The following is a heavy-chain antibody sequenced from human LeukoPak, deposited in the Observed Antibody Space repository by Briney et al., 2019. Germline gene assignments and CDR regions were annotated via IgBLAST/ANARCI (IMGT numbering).Heavy chain of an antibody. V-gene: IGHV3-23*01. Sequence: GGSLRLSCAASGFTFNRYDMNWVRQAPGKGLEWVSTISDSGDQTYSADSVKGRFPSSRDNSNNTLYLQMNSLRAEDTAVYYCARLKYTSSYYTWFDPWGQGTLVTVSS. D-gene: IGHD6-13*01. CDR2: ISDSGDQT. CDR3: ARLKYTSSYYTWFDP. J-gene: IGHJ5*02. CDR1: GFTFNRYD.